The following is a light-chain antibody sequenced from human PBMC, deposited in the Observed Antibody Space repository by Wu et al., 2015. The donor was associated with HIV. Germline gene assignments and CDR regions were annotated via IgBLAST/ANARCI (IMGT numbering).Light chain of an antibody. CDR3: QQYKNWPPFT. CDR1: QSVSSN. Sequence: EIVMTQSPATLPVSPGERVTLSCRASQSVSSNLAWYQQKPGQGPRLLIYGASTRATGIPARFSGSGSGTEFTLTISSLQSEDFAVYYCQQYKNWPPFTFGQGTR. CDR2: GAS. J-gene: IGKJ5*01. V-gene: IGKV3-15*01.